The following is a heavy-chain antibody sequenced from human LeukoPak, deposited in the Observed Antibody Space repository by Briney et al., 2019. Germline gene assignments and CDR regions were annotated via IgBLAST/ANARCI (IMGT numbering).Heavy chain of an antibody. D-gene: IGHD3-9*01. J-gene: IGHJ5*02. Sequence: SETLSLTCTVFGGSISSSSYYWGWIRQPPGKGLEWIGSIYYSGSTYYNPSLKSRVTISVDTSKNQFSLKLSSVTAADTAVYYCARHLYDIRRLVRWFDPWGQGTLVTVSS. CDR1: GGSISSSSYY. V-gene: IGHV4-39*01. CDR2: IYYSGST. CDR3: ARHLYDIRRLVRWFDP.